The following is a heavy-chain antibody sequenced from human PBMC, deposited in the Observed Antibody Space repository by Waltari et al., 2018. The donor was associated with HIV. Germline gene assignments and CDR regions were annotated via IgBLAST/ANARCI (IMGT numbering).Heavy chain of an antibody. CDR3: ARDRSEGGGYYYYGLDV. V-gene: IGHV3-33*01. Sequence: QVQLVESGGGVVQPGRSLRLSCAASAFPFRSYAMHWVRQAPGKGLEWVAVIWYDGTNKYYADSVKGRFTISRDNSKNTLYLQMNSLRAEDTAVYYCARDRSEGGGYYYYGLDVWGQGTTVTVSS. D-gene: IGHD2-15*01. J-gene: IGHJ6*02. CDR2: IWYDGTNK. CDR1: AFPFRSYA.